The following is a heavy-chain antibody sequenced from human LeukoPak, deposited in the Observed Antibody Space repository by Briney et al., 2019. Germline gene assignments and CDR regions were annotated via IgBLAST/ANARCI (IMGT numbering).Heavy chain of an antibody. J-gene: IGHJ3*02. V-gene: IGHV3-7*01. CDR3: ARGADYYDSSRGDEFDI. CDR1: GFTFSSYW. Sequence: GGSLRLSCAASGFTFSSYWMSWVRQAPGKGLEWVANIKQDGSEKYYVDSVKGRFTISRDNSKNTLYLQMNSLRVEDTAVYYCARGADYYDSSRGDEFDIWGQGTMVAVSS. D-gene: IGHD3-22*01. CDR2: IKQDGSEK.